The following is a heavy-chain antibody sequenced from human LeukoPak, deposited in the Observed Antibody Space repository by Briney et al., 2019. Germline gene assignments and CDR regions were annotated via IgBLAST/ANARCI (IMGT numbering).Heavy chain of an antibody. D-gene: IGHD1-26*01. CDR1: GFTFSSYG. Sequence: GGSLRLSCAASGFTFSSYGMHWVRQAPGKGLEWVANIKQDGSEKHYVDPVKGRFTISKDNAKNSLYLQMNSLRAEDTGVYYCARYSGNPASFEYWGQGTLVTVSS. CDR3: ARYSGNPASFEY. CDR2: IKQDGSEK. V-gene: IGHV3-7*01. J-gene: IGHJ4*02.